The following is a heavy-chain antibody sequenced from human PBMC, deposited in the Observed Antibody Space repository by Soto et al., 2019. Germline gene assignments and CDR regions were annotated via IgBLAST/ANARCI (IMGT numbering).Heavy chain of an antibody. D-gene: IGHD5-18*01. Sequence: VKVSCKASGGTFSSYAISWVRQAPGQGLEWMGGIIPIFGTANYAQKFQGRVTITADESTSTAYMELSSLRSEDTAVYYCARDSGGYSYGYFSLRFDYWGQGTLVTVSS. V-gene: IGHV1-69*01. J-gene: IGHJ4*02. CDR3: ARDSGGYSYGYFSLRFDY. CDR2: IIPIFGTA. CDR1: GGTFSSYA.